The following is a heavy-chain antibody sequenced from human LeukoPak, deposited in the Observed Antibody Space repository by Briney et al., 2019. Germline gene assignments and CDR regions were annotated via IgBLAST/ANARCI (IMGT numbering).Heavy chain of an antibody. CDR1: GGSFSGYY. CDR3: ARVEGGVQLWYFDL. CDR2: INHSGST. D-gene: IGHD1-1*01. J-gene: IGHJ2*01. V-gene: IGHV4-34*01. Sequence: SETLSLTCAVYGGSFSGYYWSWIRQPPGKGLEWIGEINHSGSTNYNPSLKSRVTISVDTSKNQFSLKLSSVTAADTAVYYCARVEGGVQLWYFDLWGRGTLVTVSS.